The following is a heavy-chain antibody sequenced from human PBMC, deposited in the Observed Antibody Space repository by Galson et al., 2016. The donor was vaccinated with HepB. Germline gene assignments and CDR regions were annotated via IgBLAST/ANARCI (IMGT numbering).Heavy chain of an antibody. J-gene: IGHJ4*02. Sequence: SLRFSCAASGFTFSDYYMSWIRQAPGKGLEWVSYISSSGRTIHYADSVKGRFTISRDYAKNSLYLQMNSLRADDTAVYYCVREKKQLIDHWGQGTLVIVSS. CDR3: VREKKQLIDH. CDR2: ISSSGRTI. CDR1: GFTFSDYY. V-gene: IGHV3-11*01. D-gene: IGHD1-1*01.